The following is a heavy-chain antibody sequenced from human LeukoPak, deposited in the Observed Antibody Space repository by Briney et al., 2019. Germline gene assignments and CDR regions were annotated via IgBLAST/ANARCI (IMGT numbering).Heavy chain of an antibody. J-gene: IGHJ4*02. CDR2: INPSGDGT. CDR3: ARTCCSETSKFDY. V-gene: IGHV1-46*01. CDR1: GYTFTSYY. D-gene: IGHD2-15*01. Sequence: ASVKVSCKASGYTFTSYYMHWVRQAPGQGLEWMGVINPSGDGTSYAQKFQGRVTMTRNVSTSTVYMELSSLRSEDTAVYYCARTCCSETSKFDYWGQGTLVTVPS.